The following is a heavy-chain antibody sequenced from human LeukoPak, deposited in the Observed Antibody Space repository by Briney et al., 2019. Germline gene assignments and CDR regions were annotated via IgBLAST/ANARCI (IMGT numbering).Heavy chain of an antibody. V-gene: IGHV3-23*01. J-gene: IGHJ4*02. Sequence: PGGSLRLSCAASGFTFSNYAMSWVRQAPGKGLEWVSTISGDGTNTYFADSVKGRFTISRDNSKSTVSLQMNSLRVEDMAVYYCAKGGHYSFFDYWGQGTLVTVSS. CDR3: AKGGHYSFFDY. CDR1: GFTFSNYA. D-gene: IGHD2-15*01. CDR2: ISGDGTNT.